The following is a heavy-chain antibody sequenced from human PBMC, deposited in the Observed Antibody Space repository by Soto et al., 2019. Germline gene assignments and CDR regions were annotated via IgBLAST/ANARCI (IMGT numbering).Heavy chain of an antibody. D-gene: IGHD5-12*01. CDR3: ARGRFGGAVATIMGFDP. CDR2: TYDSWTT. CDR1: GGSISSGGYY. J-gene: IGHJ5*02. V-gene: IGHV4-31*03. Sequence: QVQLQESGPGLVKPSQTLSLTCTVSGGSISSGGYYWSWIRQHPGKGLEWIGYTYDSWTTYYSPSLNRRVSISVDASKNQFSLKLSSVTAADTAVYYCARGRFGGAVATIMGFDPWGQGTLLTVSS.